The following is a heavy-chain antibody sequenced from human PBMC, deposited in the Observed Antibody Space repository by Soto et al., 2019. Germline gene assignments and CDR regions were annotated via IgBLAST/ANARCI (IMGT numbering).Heavy chain of an antibody. V-gene: IGHV4-39*01. D-gene: IGHD6-13*01. CDR1: GGSISSSRYY. Sequence: QLKLQESGPGLVKPSETLSLTCTVSGGSISSSRYYWGWIRQPPGKGLEWIGSIYYSGSTYYNTSLKSRVTMSVDTSKNQFSLKLSSVTAADTAVYYCARRQSSSWYGLWGQGTLVTVSS. CDR2: IYYSGST. J-gene: IGHJ4*02. CDR3: ARRQSSSWYGL.